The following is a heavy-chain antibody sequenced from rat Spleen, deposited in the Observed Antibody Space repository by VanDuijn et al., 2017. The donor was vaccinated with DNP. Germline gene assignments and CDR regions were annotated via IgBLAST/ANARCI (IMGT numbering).Heavy chain of an antibody. J-gene: IGHJ2*01. Sequence: EVKLVESGGGLVQPGRSLKLSCAASGFNFNDYWMGWVRQAPGKGLEWIGEINKDSSTISYTPSLKDKFTISRDNAQNTLYLQMNKLGSEDTAIYYCARGPNYGGDSDYFDYWGQGVMVTVSS. D-gene: IGHD1-11*01. V-gene: IGHV4-2*01. CDR3: ARGPNYGGDSDYFDY. CDR2: INKDSSTI. CDR1: GFNFNDYW.